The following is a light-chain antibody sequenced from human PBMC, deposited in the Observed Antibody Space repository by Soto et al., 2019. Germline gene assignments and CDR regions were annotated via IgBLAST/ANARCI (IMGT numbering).Light chain of an antibody. J-gene: IGKJ1*01. CDR2: SAS. Sequence: DIQMTQSPSSLSASVGDRVTITCRASQSISTYLNWYQQKPGKAPEFLIYSASSLQSVVPSRFSSSGSVTDFTLTINILQPDDFATYYCQQSYSSAWTFGQGTKVDSK. V-gene: IGKV1-39*01. CDR1: QSISTY. CDR3: QQSYSSAWT.